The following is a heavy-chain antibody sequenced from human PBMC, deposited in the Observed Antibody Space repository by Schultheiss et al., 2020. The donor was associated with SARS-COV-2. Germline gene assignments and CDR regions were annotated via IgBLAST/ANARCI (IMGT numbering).Heavy chain of an antibody. J-gene: IGHJ4*02. V-gene: IGHV4-4*02. CDR3: ARLGAGGYDPLH. Sequence: SETLSLTCTVSGGSISSSNWWSWIRQPPGKGLEWIGEINHSGSTNYNPSLKSRVTISVDTSKNQFSLKLSSVTAADTAVYYCARLGAGGYDPLHWGQGTLVAVSS. CDR1: GGSISSSNW. CDR2: INHSGST. D-gene: IGHD3-3*01.